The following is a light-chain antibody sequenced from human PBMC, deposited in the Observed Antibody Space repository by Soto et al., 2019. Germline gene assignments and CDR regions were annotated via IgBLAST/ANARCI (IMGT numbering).Light chain of an antibody. V-gene: IGLV1-47*02. Sequence: QSVLTQPPSASGTPGQKVFISCSGSSSNIGGTNYAYWYQQLPGAAPKLLMYSNNLRPSGVPERFSGSKFGTAASLAISGLRAEDEADYYCSSWDDRLGAVIFGGGTKLTVL. CDR3: SSWDDRLGAVI. CDR1: SSNIGGTNY. J-gene: IGLJ2*01. CDR2: SNN.